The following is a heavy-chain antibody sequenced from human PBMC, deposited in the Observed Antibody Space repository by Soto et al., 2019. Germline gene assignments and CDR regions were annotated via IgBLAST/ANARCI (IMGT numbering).Heavy chain of an antibody. J-gene: IGHJ4*02. V-gene: IGHV1-46*03. CDR3: ASSTTVTTLFDY. D-gene: IGHD4-17*01. Sequence: ASVKVSCKASGYTFTSYYMQWVRQAPGQGLEWMGIINPSGGSTSYAQKFQGRVTMTRDTSTSTVYMELSSLRSEDTAVYYCASSTTVTTLFDYWGQGTLVTVSS. CDR2: INPSGGST. CDR1: GYTFTSYY.